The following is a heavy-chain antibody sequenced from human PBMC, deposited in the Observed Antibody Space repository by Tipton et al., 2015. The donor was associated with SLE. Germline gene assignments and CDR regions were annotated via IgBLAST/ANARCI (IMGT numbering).Heavy chain of an antibody. J-gene: IGHJ4*02. CDR3: ARGGSGYISV. V-gene: IGHV3-74*01. D-gene: IGHD6-19*01. CDR1: GFTFSSYW. CDR2: INNDGTYT. Sequence: SLRLSCAASGFTFSSYWMHWVRQVPGKGLVWVSRINNDGTYTNYADSAKGRFTISRDNAKNTLYLQMNSLRAEDTAVYYCARGGSGYISVWGQGTLVTVSS.